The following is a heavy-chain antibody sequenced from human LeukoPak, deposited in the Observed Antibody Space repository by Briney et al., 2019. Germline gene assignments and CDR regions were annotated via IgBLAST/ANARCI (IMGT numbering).Heavy chain of an antibody. CDR1: GFTFTNAW. CDR3: TTGFPNYGDYRGYFQH. CDR2: IKSKADGRTT. D-gene: IGHD4-17*01. J-gene: IGHJ1*01. Sequence: RGSLRLSCAASGFTFTNAWMSWVRQAPGKGLEWVGRIKSKADGRTTDCAAPVKGRFTISGDDSKNTLYLQMNNLKTEDTAVYYCTTGFPNYGDYRGYFQHWGQGTLVTVAS. V-gene: IGHV3-15*01.